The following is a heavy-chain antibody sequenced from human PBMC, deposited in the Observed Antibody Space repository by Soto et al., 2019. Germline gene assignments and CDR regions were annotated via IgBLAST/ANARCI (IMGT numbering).Heavy chain of an antibody. V-gene: IGHV4-59*01. CDR2: IHHSGST. CDR1: GASIRGYY. Sequence: SETLSLTCTLSGASIRGYYWSLIRQPPGRGLEWIGFIHHSGSTNYNPSLKSRLTMSVDTSKNQFSLKLSSVTAADTAVYYCTRGDSSSWRPHFDYWGQGTLVTVSS. D-gene: IGHD6-13*01. J-gene: IGHJ4*02. CDR3: TRGDSSSWRPHFDY.